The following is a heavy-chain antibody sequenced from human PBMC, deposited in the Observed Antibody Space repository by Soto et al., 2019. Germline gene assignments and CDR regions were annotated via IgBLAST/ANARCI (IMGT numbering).Heavy chain of an antibody. CDR3: ARKWIVGATRAFDI. CDR1: GFTFSSYS. V-gene: IGHV3-21*01. CDR2: ISSSSSYI. J-gene: IGHJ3*02. Sequence: GGSLRLSCAASGFTFSSYSMNWVRQAPGKGLEWVSSISSSSSYIYYADSVKGRFTISRDNAKNSLYLQMNSLRAEDTAVYYCARKWIVGATRAFDIWGQGTMVT. D-gene: IGHD1-26*01.